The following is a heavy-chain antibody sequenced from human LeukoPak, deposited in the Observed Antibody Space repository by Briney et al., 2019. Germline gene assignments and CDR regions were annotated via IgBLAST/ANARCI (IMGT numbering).Heavy chain of an antibody. Sequence: SVKVSCKASGGTFSSYAISWVRQAPGQGLEWMGGIIPIFGTANYAQKFQGRVTITADESTSTAYMELSSLRSGDTAVYYCARERYYYDSSGYRQRGPFDYWGQGTLVTVSS. CDR1: GGTFSSYA. D-gene: IGHD3-22*01. CDR3: ARERYYYDSSGYRQRGPFDY. V-gene: IGHV1-69*01. CDR2: IIPIFGTA. J-gene: IGHJ4*02.